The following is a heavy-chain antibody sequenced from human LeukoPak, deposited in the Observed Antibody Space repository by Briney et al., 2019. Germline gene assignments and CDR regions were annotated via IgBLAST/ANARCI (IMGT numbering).Heavy chain of an antibody. V-gene: IGHV1-69*05. CDR1: GGTFSSYA. D-gene: IGHD6-13*01. Sequence: ASVKVSCKASGGTFSSYAISWVRQAPGQGLEWMGGIIPIFGTANYAQKFQGRVTITTDESTSTAYMELSSLRSEDTAVYYCARVRVPYSSRAGGFDYWGQGTLVTVSS. J-gene: IGHJ4*02. CDR3: ARVRVPYSSRAGGFDY. CDR2: IIPIFGTA.